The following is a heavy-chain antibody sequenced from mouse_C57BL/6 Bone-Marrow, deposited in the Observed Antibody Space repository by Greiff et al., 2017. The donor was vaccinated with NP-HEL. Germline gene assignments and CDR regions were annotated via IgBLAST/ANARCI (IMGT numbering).Heavy chain of an antibody. CDR2: ISDGGSYT. CDR1: GFTFSSYA. Sequence: EVKLVESGGCLVKPGGSLKLSCAASGFTFSSYAMSWVRQTPEKRLEWVATISDGGSYTYYPDNVKGRFTISRDNAKNNLYLQMSHLKSEDTAMYYCARDPNYYGSSWGFAYWGQGTLVTVSA. D-gene: IGHD1-1*01. CDR3: ARDPNYYGSSWGFAY. J-gene: IGHJ3*01. V-gene: IGHV5-4*01.